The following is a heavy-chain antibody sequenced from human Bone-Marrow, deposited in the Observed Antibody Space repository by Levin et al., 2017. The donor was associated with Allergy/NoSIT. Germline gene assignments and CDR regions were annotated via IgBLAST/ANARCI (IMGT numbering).Heavy chain of an antibody. CDR1: GFTFSDYY. J-gene: IGHJ5*02. CDR3: ARDGRRSSVGWFDP. D-gene: IGHD6-6*01. CDR2: ISSRGSTQ. Sequence: GESLKISCAASGFTFSDYYMTWIRQAPGKGLEWISYISSRGSTQYYADSVKGRFTISRDNAQNSLYLQMNSLRADDTAVYYCARDGRRSSVGWFDPWGQGTLVTVSS. V-gene: IGHV3-11*01.